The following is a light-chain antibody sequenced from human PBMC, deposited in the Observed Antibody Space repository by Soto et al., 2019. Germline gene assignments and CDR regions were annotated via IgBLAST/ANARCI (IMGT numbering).Light chain of an antibody. CDR2: EVS. V-gene: IGLV2-14*01. J-gene: IGLJ1*01. CDR3: SSYTSRTNYV. CDR1: SSDVGGYNY. Sequence: QSVLTQPASVSGSPGQSITISCTGTSSDVGGYNYVSWYQQHPGKAPKLMIYEVSNRPSGVSFRFSGSKSGNTASLTISGLQAEDEAAYYCSSYTSRTNYVLGNGTKLTVL.